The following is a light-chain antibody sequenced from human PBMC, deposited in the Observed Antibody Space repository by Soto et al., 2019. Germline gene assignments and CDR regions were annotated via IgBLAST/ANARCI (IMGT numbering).Light chain of an antibody. CDR1: SSDVGGSNF. CDR3: CSYAGSRTFV. CDR2: DVA. J-gene: IGLJ3*02. Sequence: QSVLTQPASVSDSPGQSITISCTGTSSDVGGSNFVSWYQQHPGKPPKLIIYDVANRPSGVSNPFSGSKSGSTASLIISRLQTEDEADYHCCSYAGSRTFVFGGGTKLPVL. V-gene: IGLV2-23*02.